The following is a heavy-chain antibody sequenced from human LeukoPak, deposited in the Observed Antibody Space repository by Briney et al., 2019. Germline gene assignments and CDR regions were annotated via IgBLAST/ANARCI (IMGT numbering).Heavy chain of an antibody. CDR1: GGSISDTSYH. V-gene: IGHV4-39*01. Sequence: KTSETLSLTCIVSGGSISDTSYHWGWIRQPPRKGLEWIGSIYYGGNTYNNPSLRSRVTTSADTSKNQFSLKLRSVTAADTAVYYCARISGPYYYGMDAWGQGTTVTVSS. CDR3: ARISGPYYYGMDA. CDR2: IYYGGNT. J-gene: IGHJ6*02. D-gene: IGHD3-10*01.